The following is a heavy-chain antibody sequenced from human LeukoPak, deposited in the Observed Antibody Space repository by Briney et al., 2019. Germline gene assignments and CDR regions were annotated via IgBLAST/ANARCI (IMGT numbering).Heavy chain of an antibody. D-gene: IGHD2-15*01. CDR3: AREGRCSGGSCFRGWFDP. CDR1: GGSVSSGSYY. V-gene: IGHV4-61*01. CDR2: IYYSGST. J-gene: IGHJ5*02. Sequence: SETLSLTCSVSGGSVSSGSYYWSWIRQPPGKGLEWIGDIYYSGSTNYNPSLKSRVTISVDTSKNQFSLKLSSVTAADTAAYYCAREGRCSGGSCFRGWFDPWGQGTLVTVSS.